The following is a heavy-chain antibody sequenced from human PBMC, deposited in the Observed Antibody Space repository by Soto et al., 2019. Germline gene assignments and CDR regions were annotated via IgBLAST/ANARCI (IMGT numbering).Heavy chain of an antibody. Sequence: SGPTLVNPTETLTLTCTVSGFSLSNARMGVSWIRQPPGKALEWLAHIFSNDEKSYSTSLKSRLTISKDTSKSQVVLTMTNMDPVDTATYYCARIISECGGDCYLVYFDYWGQGTLVTVSS. J-gene: IGHJ4*02. CDR2: IFSNDEK. CDR3: ARIISECGGDCYLVYFDY. V-gene: IGHV2-26*01. CDR1: GFSLSNARMG. D-gene: IGHD2-21*01.